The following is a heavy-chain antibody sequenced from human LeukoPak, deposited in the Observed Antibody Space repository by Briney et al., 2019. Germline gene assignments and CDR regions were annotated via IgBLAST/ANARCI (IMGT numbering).Heavy chain of an antibody. CDR1: GFPVSDNF. V-gene: IGHV3-53*05. Sequence: GGSLRLSCAASGFPVSDNFMTWVRQVPGKGLECVSLIYPGGSTFYSDSVKGRFTISRDNSKSTLCLQMNSLRAEDTAVYYCAKDDRATWYFDYWGQGTLVTVSS. CDR3: AKDDRATWYFDY. CDR2: IYPGGST. D-gene: IGHD3-10*01. J-gene: IGHJ4*02.